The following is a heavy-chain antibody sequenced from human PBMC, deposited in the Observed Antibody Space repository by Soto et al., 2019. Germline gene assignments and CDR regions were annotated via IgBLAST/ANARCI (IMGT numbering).Heavy chain of an antibody. CDR1: GFTFSSYA. D-gene: IGHD3-9*01. J-gene: IGHJ3*02. CDR3: AKDPYYDILTGYYNLNAFDI. CDR2: ISGSGGST. Sequence: EVQLLESGGGLVQPGGSMRLSCAASGFTFSSYAMSWVRQAPGKGLEWVSAISGSGGSTYYADSVKGRFTISRDNSKNTPYLQMNSLRAEDTAVYYCAKDPYYDILTGYYNLNAFDIWGQGTMVTVSS. V-gene: IGHV3-23*01.